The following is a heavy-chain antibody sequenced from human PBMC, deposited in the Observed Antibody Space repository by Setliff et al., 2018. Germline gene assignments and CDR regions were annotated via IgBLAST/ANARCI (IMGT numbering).Heavy chain of an antibody. D-gene: IGHD3-22*01. V-gene: IGHV4-38-2*01. Sequence: SETLSLTCAVSGYSISSGYYWGWIRQAPGKGLEWMASIYRSGSTYYNPSLKSRVTISVDTSKNQFPLKLSSVTASDTAVYYCARQLCSSGYCYATTFDYWGQGTLVTVSS. CDR1: GYSISSGYY. CDR2: IYRSGST. CDR3: ARQLCSSGYCYATTFDY. J-gene: IGHJ4*02.